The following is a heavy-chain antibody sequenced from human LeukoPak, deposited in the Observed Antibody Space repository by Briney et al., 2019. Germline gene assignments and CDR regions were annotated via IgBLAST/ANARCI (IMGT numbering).Heavy chain of an antibody. J-gene: IGHJ4*01. D-gene: IGHD3-22*01. CDR3: VRDYFTTISGYHEYYLDL. CDR2: IYSGGST. V-gene: IGHV3-53*01. Sequence: GGSLRLSCAASGFTVSSNYMSWVRQAPGKGLEWVSVIYSGGSTDYADSVQGRFTISRGTSNNTLFLQMNSLRAEDTAVYYCVRDYFTTISGYHEYYLDLWGHGTLVTVSS. CDR1: GFTVSSNY.